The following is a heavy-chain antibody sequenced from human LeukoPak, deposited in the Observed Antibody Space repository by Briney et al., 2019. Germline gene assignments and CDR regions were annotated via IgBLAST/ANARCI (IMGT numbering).Heavy chain of an antibody. V-gene: IGHV1-69*05. CDR2: IIPIFGTA. CDR3: ARDLWGDSSEYSLYNWFDP. J-gene: IGHJ5*02. CDR1: GGTFCSYA. D-gene: IGHD3-22*01. Sequence: GSLVRPSGYAAGGTFCSYAVSWVRQSPGQGLECLGGIIPIFGTATNAKKFQGRVTITRDTSADTDYMEVNSLTSEDMAIYYCARDLWGDSSEYSLYNWFDPWGQGTLVIVSS.